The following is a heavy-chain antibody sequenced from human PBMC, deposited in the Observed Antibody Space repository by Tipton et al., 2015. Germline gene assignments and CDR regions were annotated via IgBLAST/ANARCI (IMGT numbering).Heavy chain of an antibody. Sequence: TLSLTCAVSGYSISSDYYWSWIRQPPGKGLEWIGEINHSGSTNYNPSLKSRVTISVDTSKNQFSLKLSSVTAADTALYYCARGPWKTFDYWGQGTLVTVSS. D-gene: IGHD1-1*01. CDR2: INHSGST. V-gene: IGHV4-34*01. CDR3: ARGPWKTFDY. J-gene: IGHJ4*02. CDR1: GYSISSDYY.